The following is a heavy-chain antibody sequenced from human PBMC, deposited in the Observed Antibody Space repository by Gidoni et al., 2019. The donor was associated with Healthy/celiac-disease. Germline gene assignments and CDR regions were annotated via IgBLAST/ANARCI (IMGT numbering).Heavy chain of an antibody. CDR1: VGSISSGGYY. V-gene: IGHV4-31*03. Sequence: QVQLQESGPGLVKPSQTLSLTCTVSVGSISSGGYYWSWIRPHPGKGLEWIGYIYYSGSTYYNPSLKSRVTISVDTSKNQFSLKLSSVTAADTAVYYCARMVVAARSRWFDPWGQGTLVTVSS. D-gene: IGHD2-15*01. CDR3: ARMVVAARSRWFDP. J-gene: IGHJ5*02. CDR2: IYYSGST.